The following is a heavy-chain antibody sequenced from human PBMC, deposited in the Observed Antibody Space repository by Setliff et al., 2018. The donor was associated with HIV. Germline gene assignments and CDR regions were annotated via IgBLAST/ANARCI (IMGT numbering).Heavy chain of an antibody. Sequence: GESLKISCKGSGYSFTNYWIGWVRQMPGKGLEWMGIIYPGDSDTRYSPSFQGQVTISADKSISTAYLQWSSLKASDTAMYYCARLLMPRGFSYGSYYYYGMDVWGQGTAVTVSS. CDR2: IYPGDSDT. CDR3: ARLLMPRGFSYGSYYYYGMDV. D-gene: IGHD5-18*01. J-gene: IGHJ6*02. CDR1: GYSFTNYW. V-gene: IGHV5-51*01.